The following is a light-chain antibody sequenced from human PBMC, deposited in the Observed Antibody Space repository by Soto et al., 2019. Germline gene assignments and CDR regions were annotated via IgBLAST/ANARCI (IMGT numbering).Light chain of an antibody. J-gene: IGKJ4*01. CDR3: QQYGDSPLT. CDR2: GAS. CDR1: RSISSY. V-gene: IGKV3-20*01. Sequence: EVVLTQSPDTLSLPPGERATLSCRASRSISSYLAWYQQKPGQTPRLLIYGASSRATDIPDRFSGSGSGTDFTLTITRLEPEDFAVYHCQQYGDSPLTFGGGTKVDIK.